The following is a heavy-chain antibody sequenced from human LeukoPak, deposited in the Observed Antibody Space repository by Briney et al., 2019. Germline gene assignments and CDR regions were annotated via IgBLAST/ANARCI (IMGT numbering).Heavy chain of an antibody. D-gene: IGHD2-15*01. J-gene: IGHJ4*02. CDR2: INPNSGGT. V-gene: IGHV1-2*02. Sequence: ASVKVSCKASGYTFTAYYIHRVRQAPGQGLEWMGWINPNSGGTNYAQKFQGRVTMTRDTSISTAYMELSRLRSDDTAVYYCARGMVVAATRHWGRGNLVTVSS. CDR3: ARGMVVAATRH. CDR1: GYTFTAYY.